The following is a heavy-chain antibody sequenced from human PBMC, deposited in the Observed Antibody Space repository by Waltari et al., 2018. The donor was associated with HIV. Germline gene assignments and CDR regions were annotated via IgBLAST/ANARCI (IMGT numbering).Heavy chain of an antibody. D-gene: IGHD3-10*01. CDR2: ITYDGGKE. J-gene: IGHJ6*02. CDR3: VRRSVIGLDL. Sequence: LVQSGGGVAQAGRSLRLSCAASGIIISNHAVHWVRQSADKRLEWVAVITYDGGKEFLTDALKGRFIISRDNARDTLYLEMKALRVEDSGVYYCVRRSVIGLDLWGQGTTVIVS. CDR1: GIIISNHA. V-gene: IGHV3-30*04.